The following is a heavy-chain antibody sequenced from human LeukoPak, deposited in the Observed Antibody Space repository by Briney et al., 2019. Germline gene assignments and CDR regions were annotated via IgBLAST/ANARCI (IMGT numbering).Heavy chain of an antibody. J-gene: IGHJ4*02. CDR2: IYSGGSK. Sequence: GGSLRLSCAASGFTVSSNYMSWVRQAPGKGLEWVSVIYSGGSKKYADSVKGRFTIFRDNSQKTLYLQMSSLRAEDTAVYYWASVYVFWGGYYLDYWGQGTLVTVSS. CDR1: GFTVSSNY. V-gene: IGHV3-66*02. D-gene: IGHD3-3*01. CDR3: ASVYVFWGGYYLDY.